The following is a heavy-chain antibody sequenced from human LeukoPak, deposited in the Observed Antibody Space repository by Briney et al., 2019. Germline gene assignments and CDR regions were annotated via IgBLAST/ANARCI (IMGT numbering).Heavy chain of an antibody. D-gene: IGHD6-13*01. Sequence: GGSLRLSCAASGFTFDDYGMNWVRQAPGKGLEWVSGINWNGGNTGYADSVKGRFTVSRDNAKNSLYLQMNSLRAEDMALYYCAKDLNGRIAAAGLDYWGQGTLVTVSS. CDR2: INWNGGNT. V-gene: IGHV3-20*04. CDR3: AKDLNGRIAAAGLDY. CDR1: GFTFDDYG. J-gene: IGHJ4*02.